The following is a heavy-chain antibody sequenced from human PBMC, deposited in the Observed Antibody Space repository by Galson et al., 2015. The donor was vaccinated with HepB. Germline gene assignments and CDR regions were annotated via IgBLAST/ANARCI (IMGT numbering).Heavy chain of an antibody. CDR1: GYTFTSYA. CDR3: AREKYNWNDVEVGNALDV. V-gene: IGHV1-3*01. CDR2: INAGNGNT. D-gene: IGHD1-1*01. Sequence: SVKVSCKASGYTFTSYAMHWVRQAPGQSLEWMGWINAGNGNTNYPQRFQGRVTITWDTSASIVYMELSSLTSEDTAVYYCAREKYNWNDVEVGNALDVWGLGTAVTVSS. J-gene: IGHJ6*02.